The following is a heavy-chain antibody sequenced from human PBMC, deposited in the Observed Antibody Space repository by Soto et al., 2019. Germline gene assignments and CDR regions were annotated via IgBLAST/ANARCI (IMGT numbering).Heavy chain of an antibody. V-gene: IGHV1-46*01. J-gene: IGHJ4*02. D-gene: IGHD3-10*01. CDR2: INPSLGRA. CDR1: GYSFTSNH. CDR3: ARAPYGSTSFFFDY. Sequence: ASVKVSCKASGYSFTSNHLHWVRQAPRQGLEWVGIINPSLGRANYAQKFQDRVAMTWDTSTRIAYMELNGLRSDDTAVYFCARAPYGSTSFFFDYWGQGALVTVSS.